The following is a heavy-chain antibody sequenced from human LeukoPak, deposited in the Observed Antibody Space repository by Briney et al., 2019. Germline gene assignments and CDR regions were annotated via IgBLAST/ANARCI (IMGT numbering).Heavy chain of an antibody. Sequence: GGSLRLSCAASGFTFSSYSMNWVRQAPGKGLEWVSSISSSSSYIYYADSVKGRFTISRDNAKNSLYLQMNSLRAEDTAVYYCAREGARYCSSTSCLNWFDPWGQGTLVTVSS. J-gene: IGHJ5*02. D-gene: IGHD2-2*01. CDR2: ISSSSSYI. V-gene: IGHV3-21*01. CDR1: GFTFSSYS. CDR3: AREGARYCSSTSCLNWFDP.